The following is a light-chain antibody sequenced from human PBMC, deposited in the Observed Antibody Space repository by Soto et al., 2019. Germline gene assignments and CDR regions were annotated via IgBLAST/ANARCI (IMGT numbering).Light chain of an antibody. V-gene: IGLV2-8*01. CDR2: EVV. Sequence: QSVLTQPPSASGSPGQSVTISCTGTKNDIGVYDFVSWYQHHPGKAPRLIIYEVVQRPSGVPDRFSGSKSGNTASLTVSGLQAADEADYHCSSYTSSSTYVFGTGTKVTVL. J-gene: IGLJ1*01. CDR1: KNDIGVYDF. CDR3: SSYTSSSTYV.